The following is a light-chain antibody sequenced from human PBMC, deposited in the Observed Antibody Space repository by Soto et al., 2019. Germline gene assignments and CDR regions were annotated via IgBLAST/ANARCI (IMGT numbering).Light chain of an antibody. V-gene: IGLV2-11*01. CDR1: SSDVGGYEY. Sequence: QSVLTQPRSVSGSPGQSVTISGTGTSSDVGGYEYVSWYQQHPGKAPKLMIYNVIKRPSGVLDRFSASKSGNTASLTISGLQADDEADYYCSSYAASSILFGGGTKLTVL. J-gene: IGLJ2*01. CDR3: SSYAASSIL. CDR2: NVI.